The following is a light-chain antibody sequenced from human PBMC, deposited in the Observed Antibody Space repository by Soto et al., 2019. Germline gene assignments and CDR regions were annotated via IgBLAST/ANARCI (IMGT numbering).Light chain of an antibody. V-gene: IGKV3-20*01. CDR2: GAS. Sequence: EILMTQSPGTLSLSPGERATLSCRASQSVSSSNLVWYQQKPGQAPRLLIYGASSRATGIPDRFSGSGSGTDFSLTISRLEPEDFAAYYCQQYGSSPITFGQGTRLEIK. CDR1: QSVSSSN. J-gene: IGKJ5*01. CDR3: QQYGSSPIT.